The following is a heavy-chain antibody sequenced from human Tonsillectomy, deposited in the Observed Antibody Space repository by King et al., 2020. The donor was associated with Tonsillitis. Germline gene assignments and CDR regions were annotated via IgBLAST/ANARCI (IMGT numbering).Heavy chain of an antibody. CDR2: IIPIFGTA. J-gene: IGHJ4*02. D-gene: IGHD6-19*01. CDR3: AREQGGEAVAGILPFDY. Sequence: VQLVQSGAEVKKPGSSVKVSCKASGGTFSSYAISWVRQAPGQGLEWMGGIIPIFGTANYAQKFQGRVTITADESTSTAYMELSRLRSEDTAVYYCAREQGGEAVAGILPFDYWGQGTLVTVSS. V-gene: IGHV1-69*01. CDR1: GGTFSSYA.